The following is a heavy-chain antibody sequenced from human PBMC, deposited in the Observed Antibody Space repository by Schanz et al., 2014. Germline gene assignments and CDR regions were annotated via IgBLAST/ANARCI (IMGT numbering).Heavy chain of an antibody. CDR2: ISSGGTTT. CDR1: GFIFSDYY. V-gene: IGHV3-11*01. CDR3: ARWFLIRGVILDS. J-gene: IGHJ4*02. D-gene: IGHD3-10*01. Sequence: QVQLVESGGGLVKPGGSLRLSCAASGFIFSDYYMAWIRQAPGKGPEYVSYISSGGTTTYHSDSVKGRFTISRDSAENSLFLQMNSLRADDTAMYYCARWFLIRGVILDSWGQGTLVTVSS.